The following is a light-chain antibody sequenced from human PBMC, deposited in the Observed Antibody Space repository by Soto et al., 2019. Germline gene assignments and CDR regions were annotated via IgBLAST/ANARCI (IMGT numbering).Light chain of an antibody. CDR3: QQRGKSSIT. CDR2: DAS. J-gene: IGKJ5*01. CDR1: QSVSSY. V-gene: IGKV3-11*01. Sequence: IVLTKSPSTLSWSPGERATLSCRASQSVSSYLAWYQQKPGQAPRLLIYDASNRATGIPDRFSGGGSGTDFTLTISSLEPEDFAVYYCQQRGKSSITFGQGTRLEIK.